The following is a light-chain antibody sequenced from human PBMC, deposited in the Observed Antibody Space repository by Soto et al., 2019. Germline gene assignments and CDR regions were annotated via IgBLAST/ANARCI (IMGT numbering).Light chain of an antibody. Sequence: QSALTQPASVSGSPGQSITISCTGTSSDVGGYNYVSWYQQHPGKAPKLMIYEVSNRPSGVSNRFSGSKSGNTASLTISGLQAEDEAAYYCSSYTSSSTRVFGTGTKLTVL. J-gene: IGLJ1*01. CDR3: SSYTSSSTRV. V-gene: IGLV2-14*01. CDR1: SSDVGGYNY. CDR2: EVS.